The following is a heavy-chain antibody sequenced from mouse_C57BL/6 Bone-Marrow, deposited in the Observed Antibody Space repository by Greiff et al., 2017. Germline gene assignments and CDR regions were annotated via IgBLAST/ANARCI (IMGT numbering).Heavy chain of an antibody. CDR2: SNPGSGGT. J-gene: IGHJ4*01. D-gene: IGHD1-1*01. CDR3: ATITTVVDYAMDY. CDR1: GYAFTNYL. Sequence: QVQLQQSGAELVRPGTSVKVSCKASGYAFTNYLIEWVKQRPGQGLEWIGVSNPGSGGTNYNEKFKGKATLTADKSSSTAYMQLSSLTSEDSAVYFCATITTVVDYAMDYWGQGTSVTVSS. V-gene: IGHV1-54*01.